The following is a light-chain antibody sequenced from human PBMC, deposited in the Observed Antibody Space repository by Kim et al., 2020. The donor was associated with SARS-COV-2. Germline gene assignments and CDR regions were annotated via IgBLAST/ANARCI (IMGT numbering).Light chain of an antibody. V-gene: IGKV3-11*01. Sequence: ASLSLSPGDRATLSCRASQSVSTYLAWYQQKPGQAPRLLIYDASHRASGIPVRFSGSGSGTDFTLTINSLEPEDFAVYYCQQHSTFGGGTKVDIK. CDR2: DAS. CDR3: QQHST. J-gene: IGKJ4*01. CDR1: QSVSTY.